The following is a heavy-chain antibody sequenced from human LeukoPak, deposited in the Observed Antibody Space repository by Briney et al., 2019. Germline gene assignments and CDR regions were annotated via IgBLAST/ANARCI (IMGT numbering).Heavy chain of an antibody. CDR2: TYYSGST. Sequence: PSETLSLTCTVSYGSISSYYWSWIRQPPGKGLEWVGYTYYSGSTNYNPSLKSRVTISVDTSKNQFSLKLSSVTAADTAVYYCARTTYYYDSSGYYYFDYWGQGTLVTVSS. CDR1: YGSISSYY. V-gene: IGHV4-59*01. CDR3: ARTTYYYDSSGYYYFDY. D-gene: IGHD3-22*01. J-gene: IGHJ4*02.